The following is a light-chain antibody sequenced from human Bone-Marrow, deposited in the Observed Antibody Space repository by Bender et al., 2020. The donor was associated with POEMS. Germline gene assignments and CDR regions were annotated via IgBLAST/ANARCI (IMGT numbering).Light chain of an antibody. CDR1: SSNIGAHA. Sequence: QSVLTQPPSASGTPGQRVTISCSGGSSNIGAHAVNWYQHLPGTAPKLLIYPSHRRPSEVPDRFSGSRSGTSASLAISGLQSEDGAGYYCAVWDDSLNGWVFGGGTKLTVL. CDR3: AVWDDSLNGWV. V-gene: IGLV1-44*01. CDR2: PSH. J-gene: IGLJ3*02.